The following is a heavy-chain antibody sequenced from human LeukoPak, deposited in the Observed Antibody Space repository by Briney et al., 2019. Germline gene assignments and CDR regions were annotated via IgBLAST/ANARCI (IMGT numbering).Heavy chain of an antibody. Sequence: GGSLRLSCAASGFTFSSYWMSWVRQAPGKGLEWVANIKQDGSEKYYVDSVKGRFTISRDNAKNSLYLQMNSLRAEDTAVYYCARDSPSFRITISSFDYWGQGTLVTVSS. CDR2: IKQDGSEK. J-gene: IGHJ4*02. V-gene: IGHV3-7*01. CDR1: GFTFSSYW. D-gene: IGHD3-9*01. CDR3: ARDSPSFRITISSFDY.